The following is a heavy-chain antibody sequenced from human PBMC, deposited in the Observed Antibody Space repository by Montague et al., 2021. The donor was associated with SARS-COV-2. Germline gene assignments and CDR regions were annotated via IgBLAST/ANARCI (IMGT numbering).Heavy chain of an antibody. D-gene: IGHD3-22*01. CDR3: ASSYDSTGHMGY. V-gene: IGHV4-38-2*02. Sequence: SETLSLTCTVSGFSISTGYYWGWIRQPPGKGLEWIGSIYHSGSTYYNPSLKSRVTISVDTSKNQFSLKLSSVTAADTAVYYCASSYDSTGHMGYWGQGTLVTVSS. CDR2: IYHSGST. J-gene: IGHJ4*02. CDR1: GFSISTGYY.